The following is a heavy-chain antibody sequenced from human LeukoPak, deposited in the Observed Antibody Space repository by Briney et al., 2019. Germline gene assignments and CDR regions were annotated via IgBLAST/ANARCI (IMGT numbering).Heavy chain of an antibody. CDR3: ARGLGYCSGGSCYGDYYYGMDV. V-gene: IGHV1-69*13. CDR2: SIPIFGTA. CDR1: GGTFSSYA. J-gene: IGHJ6*04. Sequence: ASVKVSCKASGGTFSSYAISWVRQAPGQGLEWMGGSIPIFGTANYAQKFQGRVTITADESTSTAYMELSSLRSEDTAVYYCARGLGYCSGGSCYGDYYYGMDVWGKGTTVTVSS. D-gene: IGHD2-15*01.